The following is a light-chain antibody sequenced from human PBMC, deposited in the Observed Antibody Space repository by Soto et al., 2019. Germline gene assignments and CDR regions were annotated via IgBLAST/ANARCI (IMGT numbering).Light chain of an antibody. J-gene: IGKJ1*01. CDR2: KAS. Sequence: DIQMTQSPSTLSASVGDRVTITCRASQSINSWLAWYQQKPGKAPKVLIYKASDLESGVPSRFSGSGSGTEFTLTISSLQPDDFATYYCQQYNTYCTFGQGTKVEIK. V-gene: IGKV1-5*03. CDR1: QSINSW. CDR3: QQYNTYCT.